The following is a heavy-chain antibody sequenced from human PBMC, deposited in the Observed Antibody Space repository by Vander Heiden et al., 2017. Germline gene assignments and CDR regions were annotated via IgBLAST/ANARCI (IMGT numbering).Heavy chain of an antibody. CDR2: IFSTGTT. CDR3: AILIREGYNEFDY. J-gene: IGHJ4*02. V-gene: IGHV4-39*01. CDR1: GASISSTYY. D-gene: IGHD3-16*01. Sequence: QLQLQESGPGLVKPPETLSLTCTVSGASISSTYYWGWIRQPTGKGLEWIGSIFSTGTTYYNPSLRSRLSISVDMSKNQFSLRLRSVTAADTALYYCAILIREGYNEFDYWGQGSLVTVSS.